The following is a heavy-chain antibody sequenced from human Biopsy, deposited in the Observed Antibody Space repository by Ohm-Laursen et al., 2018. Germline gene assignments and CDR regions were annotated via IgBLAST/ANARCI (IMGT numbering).Heavy chain of an antibody. J-gene: IGHJ1*01. CDR2: NIPILGTG. Sequence: KLSCKAPGGTFSNYGVNWVRQAPGQGLEWLGGNIPILGTGNYAQKFQDRVTVAADTSTSTATMELRSLRSDDTAVYYCATKLTGYFHHWGQGTLVIVSS. CDR3: ATKLTGYFHH. CDR1: GGTFSNYG. V-gene: IGHV1-69*06. D-gene: IGHD3-9*01.